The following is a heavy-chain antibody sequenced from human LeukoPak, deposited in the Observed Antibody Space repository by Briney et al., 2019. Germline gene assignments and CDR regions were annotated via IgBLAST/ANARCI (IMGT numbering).Heavy chain of an antibody. CDR2: INHSGST. CDR3: ARADYGDYFYYFDY. V-gene: IGHV4-34*01. CDR1: GGSFSGYY. D-gene: IGHD4-17*01. Sequence: KPSETLSLTCAVYGGSFSGYYWSWIRQPPGKGLEWIGEINHSGSTNYNPSLKSRVTISVDTSKNQFSLKLSSVTAADTAVYYCARADYGDYFYYFDYWGQGTLVTVSS. J-gene: IGHJ4*02.